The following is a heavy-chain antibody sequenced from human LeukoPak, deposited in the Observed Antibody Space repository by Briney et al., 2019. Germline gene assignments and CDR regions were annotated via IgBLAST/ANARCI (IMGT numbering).Heavy chain of an antibody. V-gene: IGHV4-38-2*02. J-gene: IGHJ4*02. CDR2: IYHSGST. CDR1: GSSISTAVY. Sequence: SETLSLTCTVSGSSISTAVYWGWIRQPPGKGLEWIGSIYHSGSTSYNPSLKSRVTISVHTSKNQFSLRLSSVTAADTAVYYCTRAVTSGSYTLDNWGRGTLVTVSS. D-gene: IGHD3-3*01. CDR3: TRAVTSGSYTLDN.